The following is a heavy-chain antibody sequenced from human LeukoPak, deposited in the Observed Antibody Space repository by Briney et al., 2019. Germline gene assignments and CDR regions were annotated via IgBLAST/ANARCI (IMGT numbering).Heavy chain of an antibody. CDR3: AKDPYYDYVWGIDH. J-gene: IGHJ5*02. CDR2: ISGSGGST. CDR1: GFTFSSYA. V-gene: IGHV3-23*01. Sequence: GGSLRLSCAASGFTFSSYAMSWVRQAPGKGLEWVSAISGSGGSTYYADSVKGRFTISRDSSKNTLYLQMNSLRAEDTAVYYCAKDPYYDYVWGIDHWGQGTLVTVSS. D-gene: IGHD3-16*01.